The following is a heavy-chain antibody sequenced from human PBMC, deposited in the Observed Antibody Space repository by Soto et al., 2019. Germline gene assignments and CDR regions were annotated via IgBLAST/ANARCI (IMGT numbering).Heavy chain of an antibody. J-gene: IGHJ5*02. D-gene: IGHD1-1*01. Sequence: GGSLRLSCAGSGFTFGDSYMSWIRQAPGKGLEWLSYISPGSRYPAYADSVKGRFTISRDNAKRSLYLQMMSLTAEDTAIYYCVRGGAGGLFDPSCQGTMVTVST. V-gene: IGHV3-11*06. CDR2: ISPGSRYP. CDR3: VRGGAGGLFDP. CDR1: GFTFGDSY.